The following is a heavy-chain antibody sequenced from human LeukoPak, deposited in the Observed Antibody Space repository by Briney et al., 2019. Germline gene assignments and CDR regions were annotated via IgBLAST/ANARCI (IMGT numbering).Heavy chain of an antibody. CDR1: GGSISSYY. D-gene: IGHD4-23*01. J-gene: IGHJ4*02. CDR3: ARHLHYGGNYDFDY. CDR2: IYYSGST. V-gene: IGHV4-59*08. Sequence: PSETLSLTCTVSGGSISSYYWSWIRQPPGTGLELIGYIYYSGSTNYNPSLKSRVTISVDTSKNQFSLKLSSVTAADTAVYYCARHLHYGGNYDFDYWGQGTLVTVSS.